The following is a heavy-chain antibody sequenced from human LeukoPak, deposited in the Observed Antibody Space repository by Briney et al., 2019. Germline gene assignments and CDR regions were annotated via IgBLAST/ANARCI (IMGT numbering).Heavy chain of an antibody. V-gene: IGHV1-69*01. J-gene: IGHJ4*02. CDR1: GGTFSSYA. CDR2: IIPIFGTA. Sequence: SVKVSCKASGGTFSSYAISWVRQAPGQGLEWMGGIIPIFGTANYAQKFQGRVTITADESTSTAYMELSSLRSEDTAVYYCAREDYYDSGSIDYWGQGSLVTVSS. CDR3: AREDYYDSGSIDY. D-gene: IGHD3-22*01.